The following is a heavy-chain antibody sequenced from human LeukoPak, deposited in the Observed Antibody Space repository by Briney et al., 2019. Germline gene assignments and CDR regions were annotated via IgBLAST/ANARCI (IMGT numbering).Heavy chain of an antibody. D-gene: IGHD3-22*01. CDR3: ANRLITMIG. J-gene: IGHJ4*02. Sequence: PGGSLRLSCAASGFTFSSYGMHWVRQAPGKGLEWVAVIWYDGSNKYYADSVKGRFTISRDNSKNTLYLQMNSLRAEDTAVYYCANRLITMIGWGQGTLVTVSS. V-gene: IGHV3-33*06. CDR2: IWYDGSNK. CDR1: GFTFSSYG.